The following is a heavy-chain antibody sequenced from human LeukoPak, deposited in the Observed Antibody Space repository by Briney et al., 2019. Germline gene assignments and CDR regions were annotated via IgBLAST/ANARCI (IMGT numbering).Heavy chain of an antibody. V-gene: IGHV3-23*01. D-gene: IGHD1-7*01. CDR1: GFTFSNYA. CDR3: AKDRPSRYNWNYGPDLGFDY. Sequence: GGSLRLSCAASGFTFSNYALSWVRQAPGKGLEWVSDISGSGGSTYYADSVRGRFTISRDNSKNTLYLQMNSLRAEDTAVYYCAKDRPSRYNWNYGPDLGFDYWGQGTLVTVSS. CDR2: ISGSGGST. J-gene: IGHJ4*02.